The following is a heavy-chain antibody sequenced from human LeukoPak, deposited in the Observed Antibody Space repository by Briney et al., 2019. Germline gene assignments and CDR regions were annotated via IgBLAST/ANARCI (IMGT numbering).Heavy chain of an antibody. D-gene: IGHD4-17*01. V-gene: IGHV4-38-2*02. Sequence: SETLSLTCTVSGYSISSGYYWGWIRQPPGKGLEWIGSIYHSGSTYYNPSLKSRVTISVDTSKNQFSLKLSSVTAADTAVYYCARWTTVTRAFGYWGQGTLVTVSS. CDR3: ARWTTVTRAFGY. CDR1: GYSISSGYY. CDR2: IYHSGST. J-gene: IGHJ4*02.